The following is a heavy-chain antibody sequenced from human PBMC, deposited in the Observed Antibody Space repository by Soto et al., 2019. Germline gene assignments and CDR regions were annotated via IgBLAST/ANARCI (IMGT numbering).Heavy chain of an antibody. J-gene: IGHJ1*01. CDR2: ISQSGNT. D-gene: IGHD6-19*01. CDR1: SGSFSGYY. Sequence: SETLSLTCSIYSGSFSGYYWSWIRQPPGKGLEWIGEISQSGNTNYITSLKSRVSISIDTSKKQFSLNLASVSAADTAVYYCARAPKVSGSSQIRHELWGQGTLVIVSS. CDR3: ARAPKVSGSSQIRHEL. V-gene: IGHV4-34*01.